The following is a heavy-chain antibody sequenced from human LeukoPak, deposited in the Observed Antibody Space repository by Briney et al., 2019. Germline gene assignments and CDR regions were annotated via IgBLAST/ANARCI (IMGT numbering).Heavy chain of an antibody. V-gene: IGHV4-59*08. J-gene: IGHJ4*02. Sequence: SETLSLTCTVSGASISSYYWSWIRQPTGKGLEWVGYIHHSGSSTYNPSLRSRVSISVDTSKKQFSLKLNSVTAADTAVYYCARRYCSGGTCYGDNWDQGTLVTVSS. D-gene: IGHD2-15*01. CDR3: ARRYCSGGTCYGDN. CDR1: GASISSYY. CDR2: IHHSGSS.